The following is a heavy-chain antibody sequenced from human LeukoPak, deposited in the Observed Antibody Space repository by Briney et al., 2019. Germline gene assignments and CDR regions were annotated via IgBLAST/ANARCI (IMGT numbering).Heavy chain of an antibody. V-gene: IGHV3-23*01. CDR3: AKMPRYYGSGSYYSNFDY. J-gene: IGHJ4*02. Sequence: PGGSLRLSCAAPGFTFSSYAMSWVRQAPGKGLEWVSAISGSGGSTYYADSVKGRFTISRDNSKNTLYLQMNSLRAEDTAVYYCAKMPRYYGSGSYYSNFDYWGQGTLVTVSS. D-gene: IGHD3-10*01. CDR1: GFTFSSYA. CDR2: ISGSGGST.